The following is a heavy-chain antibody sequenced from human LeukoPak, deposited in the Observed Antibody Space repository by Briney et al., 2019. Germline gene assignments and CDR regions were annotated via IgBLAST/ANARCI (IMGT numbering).Heavy chain of an antibody. V-gene: IGHV3-30*02. D-gene: IGHD6-13*01. CDR1: GFSFSNRG. Sequence: GGSLRLSCAASGFSFSNRGIHWVRQAPGKGLEWVAFIRYDGSHKYYSDSVKGRFTISRDNSKNTLSLQMTSLRTDDTAIYYCAKDVGYSSSWYEDWGQGTLVTVSS. CDR3: AKDVGYSSSWYED. CDR2: IRYDGSHK. J-gene: IGHJ4*02.